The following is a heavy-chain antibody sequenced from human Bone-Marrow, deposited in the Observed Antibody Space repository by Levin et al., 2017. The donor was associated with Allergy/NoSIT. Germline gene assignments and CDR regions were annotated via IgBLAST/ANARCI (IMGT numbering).Heavy chain of an antibody. CDR3: ARSYYDFWSGYPPPLGYTDV. Sequence: SETLSLTCTVSGGSISSGGYYWTWIRQRPGKGLEWIGYMYYSGSTYYNPSLKSRVTMSVDTSKNQFSLKLSSVTAADTAVYYCARSYYDFWSGYPPPLGYTDVWGKGTTVTVSS. D-gene: IGHD3-3*01. CDR2: MYYSGST. V-gene: IGHV4-31*03. CDR1: GGSISSGGYY. J-gene: IGHJ6*03.